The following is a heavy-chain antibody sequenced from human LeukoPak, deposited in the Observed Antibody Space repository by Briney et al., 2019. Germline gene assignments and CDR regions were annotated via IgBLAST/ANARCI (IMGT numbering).Heavy chain of an antibody. Sequence: ASVKVSCKASGYTFTGYYVHWVRQAPGQGLEWMGRINPNSGGTNYAQKFQGRVTMTRDTSISTAYMELSRLRSDDTAVYYCARDQYRRAMTGGYYGYWGQGTLVTVSS. CDR1: GYTFTGYY. D-gene: IGHD3-3*01. V-gene: IGHV1-2*06. CDR2: INPNSGGT. CDR3: ARDQYRRAMTGGYYGY. J-gene: IGHJ4*02.